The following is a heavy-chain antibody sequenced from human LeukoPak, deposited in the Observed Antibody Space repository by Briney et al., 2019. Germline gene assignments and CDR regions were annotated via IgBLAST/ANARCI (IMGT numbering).Heavy chain of an antibody. V-gene: IGHV3-11*01. CDR2: ISSSGSTI. J-gene: IGHJ6*03. D-gene: IGHD3-16*02. CDR1: GFTFSDYY. CDR3: ARDAAVMITFGGVIVTSYYYYMDV. Sequence: GGSLRLSCAASGFTFSDYYMSWIRQAPGKGLEWVSYISSSGSTIYYADSVKGRFTISRDNAKNSLYLQMNSLRAEDTAVYYCARDAAVMITFGGVIVTSYYYYMDVWGKGPTVTVSS.